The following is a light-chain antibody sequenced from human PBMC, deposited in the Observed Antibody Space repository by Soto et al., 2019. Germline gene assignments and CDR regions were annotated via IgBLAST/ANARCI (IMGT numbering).Light chain of an antibody. CDR2: AAS. Sequence: DIPMTQSPSSLSASVGDRVTITCRASQDITFFLAWFQQRPGKAPKPLIYAASSLQSGVPSKFSGSGSGTDFTLTISSLQTEDFATYYCQQYNTFPMTFGQGTRLEIK. J-gene: IGKJ5*01. V-gene: IGKV1-16*02. CDR3: QQYNTFPMT. CDR1: QDITFF.